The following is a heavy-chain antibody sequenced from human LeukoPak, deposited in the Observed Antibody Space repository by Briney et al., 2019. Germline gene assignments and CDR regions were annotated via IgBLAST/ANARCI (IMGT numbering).Heavy chain of an antibody. J-gene: IGHJ4*02. CDR3: AKGMGSSWYAFDS. D-gene: IGHD6-13*01. CDR1: GFTFSSYA. Sequence: GGSLRLSCAASGFTFSSYAMNWVRQAPGKGLEWVSSISGSGGSTYYADSVKGRFTISRDNSKNTLYVQMNSLRAEDTAVYYCAKGMGSSWYAFDSWGQGTLVTVFS. V-gene: IGHV3-23*01. CDR2: ISGSGGST.